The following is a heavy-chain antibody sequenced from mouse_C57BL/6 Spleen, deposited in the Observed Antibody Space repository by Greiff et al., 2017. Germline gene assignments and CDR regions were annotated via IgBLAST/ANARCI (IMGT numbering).Heavy chain of an antibody. D-gene: IGHD2-5*01. CDR3: ARMSNTGYAMDY. Sequence: EVMLVESGGGLVKPGGSLKLSCAASGFTFSDYGMHWVRQAPEKGLEWVAYISSGSSTIYYADTVKGRFTISRDNAKNTLFLQMTSLRSEDTAMYYCARMSNTGYAMDYWGQGTSVTVSS. V-gene: IGHV5-17*01. CDR2: ISSGSSTI. J-gene: IGHJ4*01. CDR1: GFTFSDYG.